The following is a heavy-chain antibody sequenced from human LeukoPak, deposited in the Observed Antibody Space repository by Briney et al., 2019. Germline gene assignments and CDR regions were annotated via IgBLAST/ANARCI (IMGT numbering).Heavy chain of an antibody. V-gene: IGHV3-7*02. CDR3: ARSSDY. J-gene: IGHJ4*02. Sequence: GGSLRLSCAAYGFTFSTYWMTWVRQAPGKGLEWVASIRQDGSEKYYVDSVKGRFTISRDDAKNSLYLQMNSLRAEDTAVYYCARSSDYWGQGTLVTVSS. CDR2: IRQDGSEK. CDR1: GFTFSTYW.